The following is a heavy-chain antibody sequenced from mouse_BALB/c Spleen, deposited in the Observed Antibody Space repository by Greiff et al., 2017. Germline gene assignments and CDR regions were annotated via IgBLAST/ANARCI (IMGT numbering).Heavy chain of an antibody. CDR2: IYPGSGST. Sequence: QVQLQQPGAELVKPGTSVKLSCKASGYNFTSYWINWVKLRPGQGLEWIGDIYPGSGSTNYNEKFKSKATLTVDTSSSTAYMQLSSLTSEDSAVYYCTEGWSYWGQGTTLTVSS. CDR3: TEGWSY. CDR1: GYNFTSYW. J-gene: IGHJ2*01. V-gene: IGHV1-55*01.